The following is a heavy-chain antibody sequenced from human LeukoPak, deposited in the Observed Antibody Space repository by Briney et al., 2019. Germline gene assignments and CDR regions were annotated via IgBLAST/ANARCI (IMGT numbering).Heavy chain of an antibody. D-gene: IGHD2-15*01. CDR1: GGSISSSSSF. CDR3: ARHPHHCDGGSCFPPDY. CDR2: IYYSGTT. V-gene: IGHV4-39*01. J-gene: IGHJ4*02. Sequence: SETLSLTCTVSGGSISSSSSFWGWIRQPPGKGLEWIATIYYSGTTYYNPYLKSRLTISVDTSKNQLSLKMSSVTAADTAVYYRARHPHHCDGGSCFPPDYWGQGALVTVSS.